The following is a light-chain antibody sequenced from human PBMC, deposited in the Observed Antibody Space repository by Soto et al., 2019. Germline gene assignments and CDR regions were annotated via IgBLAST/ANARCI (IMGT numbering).Light chain of an antibody. V-gene: IGKV1-5*03. CDR1: QSISSW. Sequence: DIHTKPSPYTVSASVNDRVTITCRASQSISSWLAWYQQKPGKAPKLLIYKASSLESGVPSRFSGSGSGTEFTLTISSLQPDDFATYYCQQYNSYWPFGQGGKV. CDR2: KAS. CDR3: QQYNSYWP. J-gene: IGKJ1*01.